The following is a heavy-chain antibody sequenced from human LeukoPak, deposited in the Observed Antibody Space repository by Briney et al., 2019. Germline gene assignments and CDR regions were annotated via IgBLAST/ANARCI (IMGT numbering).Heavy chain of an antibody. CDR3: ARIAVAGTFYYYYMDV. J-gene: IGHJ6*03. V-gene: IGHV1-18*04. Sequence: ASVKVSCKASAYTFTGYYMHWVRQAPGQGLEWMGWISAYNGNTNYAQKLQGRVTMTTDTSTSTAYMELRSLRSDDTAVYYCARIAVAGTFYYYYMDVWGKGTTVTVSS. D-gene: IGHD6-19*01. CDR1: AYTFTGYY. CDR2: ISAYNGNT.